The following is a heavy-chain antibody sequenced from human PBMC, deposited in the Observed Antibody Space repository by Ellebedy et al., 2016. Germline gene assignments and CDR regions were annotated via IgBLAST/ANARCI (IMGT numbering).Heavy chain of an antibody. D-gene: IGHD3-10*01. CDR3: ARRAELLWFGELSGTLDY. Sequence: GGSLRLSXKSSGYDFTNYWIAWVRQMPGKGLEWMGIIYPRDSDTRYSPSFQGQVTISADKSFSTAYLQWSSLKASDTAMYYCARRAELLWFGELSGTLDYWGQGTLVTVSS. CDR1: GYDFTNYW. CDR2: IYPRDSDT. V-gene: IGHV5-51*01. J-gene: IGHJ4*02.